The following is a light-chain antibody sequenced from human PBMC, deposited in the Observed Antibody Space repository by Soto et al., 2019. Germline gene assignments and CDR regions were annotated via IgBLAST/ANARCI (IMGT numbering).Light chain of an antibody. CDR1: STDFVSYNR. Sequence: QSVLTQPPSVSGSPGQSVTISCTGTSTDFVSYNRVSWYQQPTGTAPKLMIYEVSKRPSGVPDRFSGSKSGNTAALTISGLQASDEADYYCSLYTGANAYVFGTGTKLTVL. J-gene: IGLJ1*01. CDR2: EVS. V-gene: IGLV2-18*01. CDR3: SLYTGANAYV.